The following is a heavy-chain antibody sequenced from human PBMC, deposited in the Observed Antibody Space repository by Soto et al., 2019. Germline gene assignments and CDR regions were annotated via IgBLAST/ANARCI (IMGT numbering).Heavy chain of an antibody. J-gene: IGHJ6*02. Sequence: PGESLKISCKGSGYSLTSYWISWVRQMPGKGLERMGRIDPSDSYTNYSPSFQGHVTISADKSISTAYLQWSSLKASDTAMYYCASLAAAADYYYYGMDVWGQGTTVTVSS. CDR2: IDPSDSYT. V-gene: IGHV5-10-1*01. CDR1: GYSLTSYW. D-gene: IGHD6-13*01. CDR3: ASLAAAADYYYYGMDV.